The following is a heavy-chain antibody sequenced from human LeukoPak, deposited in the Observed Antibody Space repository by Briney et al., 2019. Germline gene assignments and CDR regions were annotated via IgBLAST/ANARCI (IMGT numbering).Heavy chain of an antibody. CDR1: GFTFSSYW. CDR3: ARAMYTSGWSIDY. V-gene: IGHV3-74*01. J-gene: IGHJ4*02. CDR2: INSDGSST. Sequence: HPGGSLRLSCAASGFTFSSYWMHWVRQAPGKGLVWVSRINSDGSSTSYADSVKGRFTISRDTAKNTLYLQMNSLRAEDTAVFYCARAMYTSGWSIDYWGQGTLVTVSS. D-gene: IGHD6-19*01.